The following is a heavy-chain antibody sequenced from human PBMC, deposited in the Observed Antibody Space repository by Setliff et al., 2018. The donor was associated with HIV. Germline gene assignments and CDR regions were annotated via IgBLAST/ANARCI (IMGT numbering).Heavy chain of an antibody. Sequence: LSLTCAVYGGSFSGYNWSWIRQPPGKGLEWIGEINHSGSTNYNPSLKSRVSMSIDTSKNQFSLRLTSVTAADTAVYYCARDPPGHGDSNDYWGQGTLVTVSS. CDR3: ARDPPGHGDSNDY. CDR1: GGSFSGYN. V-gene: IGHV4-34*09. J-gene: IGHJ4*02. D-gene: IGHD4-17*01. CDR2: INHSGST.